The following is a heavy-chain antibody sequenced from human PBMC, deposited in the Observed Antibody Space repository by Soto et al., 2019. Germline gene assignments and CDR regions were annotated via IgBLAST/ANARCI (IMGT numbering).Heavy chain of an antibody. CDR1: GGSISSYY. Sequence: QVQLQESGPGLVKPSETLSLTCTVSGGSISSYYWSWIRQPPVKGLEWIGYIYYSGSSNYNPSLKSRVNISVDPSKNQFSLKLSAVTAADTAVYYCARSTGRDYGDYYWGQGTLVTVSS. V-gene: IGHV4-59*01. CDR3: ARSTGRDYGDYY. D-gene: IGHD4-17*01. J-gene: IGHJ4*02. CDR2: IYYSGSS.